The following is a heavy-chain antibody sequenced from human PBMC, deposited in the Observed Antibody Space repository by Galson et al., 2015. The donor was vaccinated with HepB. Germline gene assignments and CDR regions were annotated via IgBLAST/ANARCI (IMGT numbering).Heavy chain of an antibody. D-gene: IGHD1-7*01. CDR1: GFTFSGYW. CDR2: ISYDGSNK. J-gene: IGHJ4*02. Sequence: SLRLSCAASGFTFSGYWMNWVRQAPGKGLEWVAVISYDGSNKYSADSVKGRFTISRDNSKNTLYLQMNSLRPEDTAVYYCARHNYNYLIPVYWGQGTLVTVSS. V-gene: IGHV3-30-3*01. CDR3: ARHNYNYLIPVY.